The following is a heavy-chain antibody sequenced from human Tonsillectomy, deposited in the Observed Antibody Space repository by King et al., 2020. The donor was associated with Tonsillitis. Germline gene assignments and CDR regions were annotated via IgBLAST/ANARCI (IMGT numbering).Heavy chain of an antibody. CDR2: ISSSSSYT. D-gene: IGHD2-15*01. V-gene: IGHV3-11*05. CDR3: AREYCSGGSCYSGAFDI. J-gene: IGHJ3*02. CDR1: GFTFSDYY. Sequence: VQLVESGGGLVKPGGSLRLSCAASGFTFSDYYMSWIRQAPGKGLEWVSYISSSSSYTNYADSVKGRFTISRDNAKNSLYLQMNSLRAEDTAVYYWAREYCSGGSCYSGAFDIWGQGTMVTVSS.